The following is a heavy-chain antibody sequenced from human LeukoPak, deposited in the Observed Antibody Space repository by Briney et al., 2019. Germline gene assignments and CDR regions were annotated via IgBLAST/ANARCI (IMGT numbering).Heavy chain of an antibody. J-gene: IGHJ4*02. CDR3: ARARYSSGCPYDY. V-gene: IGHV4-59*01. CDR1: GGSISSYY. CDR2: IYYRGST. D-gene: IGHD6-19*01. Sequence: SETLSLTCTVSGGSISSYYWSWIRQPPGKGLEWIGYIYYRGSTNYNPSLKSRVTISVDTSKNQFSLKLSSVTAADTAVYYCARARYSSGCPYDYWGQGTLVTVSS.